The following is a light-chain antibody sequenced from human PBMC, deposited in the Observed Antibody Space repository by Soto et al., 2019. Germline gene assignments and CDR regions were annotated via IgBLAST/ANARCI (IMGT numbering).Light chain of an antibody. V-gene: IGLV2-14*01. CDR2: EVI. Sequence: QSALTQPASVSGSPGQSITISCTGTSTDVGAYNFVSWYQHHPGQAPKLVIYEVINRPSGVSNRFSGSKSGNTASLTISGLQAEDEADYYCSSYTIDSALDVFGSGTQLTVL. CDR1: STDVGAYNF. CDR3: SSYTIDSALDV. J-gene: IGLJ7*01.